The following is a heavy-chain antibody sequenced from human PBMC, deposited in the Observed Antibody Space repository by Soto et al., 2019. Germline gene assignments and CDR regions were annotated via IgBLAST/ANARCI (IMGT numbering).Heavy chain of an antibody. V-gene: IGHV4-59*01. CDR3: GRAPRGNYGYPSYFDY. CDR1: GDSISSYY. J-gene: IGHJ4*02. Sequence: PSETLSLTCAVSGDSISSYYCMWIRQPPGKGLESIGYLYYGRSANYNPSLKSRVTLSVDTSTNQCSLTLSSMTAADTAVYYCGRAPRGNYGYPSYFDYWGQGTLVTVSS. CDR2: LYYGRSA. D-gene: IGHD3-10*01.